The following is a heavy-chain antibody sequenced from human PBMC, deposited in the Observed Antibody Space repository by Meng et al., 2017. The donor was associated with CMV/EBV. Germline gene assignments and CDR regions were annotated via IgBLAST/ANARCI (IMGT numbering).Heavy chain of an antibody. Sequence: SETLSLTCTVSGGSVSSGSYYWSWIRQPPGKGLEWIGYIYYSGSTNYNPSLKSRVTISVDTSKNQFSLKLSSVTAADTAVYYRARASGSLISFDYWGQGTLVIVSS. V-gene: IGHV4-61*01. J-gene: IGHJ4*02. CDR1: GGSVSSGSYY. CDR2: IYYSGST. CDR3: ARASGSLISFDY. D-gene: IGHD1-26*01.